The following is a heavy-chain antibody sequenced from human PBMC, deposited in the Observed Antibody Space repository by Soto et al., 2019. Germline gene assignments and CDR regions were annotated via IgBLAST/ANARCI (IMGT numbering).Heavy chain of an antibody. CDR3: ATAPTDTAIEYLDY. D-gene: IGHD5-18*01. CDR1: GGTLSMFG. CDR2: IIPLSGTT. J-gene: IGHJ4*02. Sequence: QVHLVQTGAGVRKPWSSVNVSCKASGGTLSMFGVSCVRQAPGQWLEWIGGIIPLSGTTNFADKFQGRVTITPDESTSTAYMELSSLRSEDTALYYCATAPTDTAIEYLDYWGQGTLVTVS. V-gene: IGHV1-69*01.